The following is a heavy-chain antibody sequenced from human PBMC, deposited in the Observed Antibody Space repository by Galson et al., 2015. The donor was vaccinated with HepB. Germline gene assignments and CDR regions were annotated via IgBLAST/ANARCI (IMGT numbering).Heavy chain of an antibody. CDR3: AKGFKVSDY. J-gene: IGHJ4*02. CDR1: GFTFNIYG. CDR2: ISSNGGST. D-gene: IGHD3-22*01. V-gene: IGHV3-23*01. Sequence: SLRLSCAASGFTFNIYGMTWARQAPGKGLEWVSTISSNGGSTFHADSVKGRFTISRDNSKNTLYLQLNSLRAEDTAVYYCAKGFKVSDYWGQGTLVSVSS.